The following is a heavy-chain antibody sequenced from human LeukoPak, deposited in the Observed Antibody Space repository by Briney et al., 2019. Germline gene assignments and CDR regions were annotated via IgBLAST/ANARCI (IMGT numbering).Heavy chain of an antibody. Sequence: SVKVSCKASGGTFSSYAISWVRQAPGQGLEWMGGIIPIFGTANYAQKFQGRVTITTDESTSTAYMELSSLRSEDTAVYYCARESRGYSGYDGGYYYGMDVWGQGTTVTVSS. CDR3: ARESRGYSGYDGGYYYGMDV. V-gene: IGHV1-69*05. J-gene: IGHJ6*02. D-gene: IGHD5-12*01. CDR1: GGTFSSYA. CDR2: IIPIFGTA.